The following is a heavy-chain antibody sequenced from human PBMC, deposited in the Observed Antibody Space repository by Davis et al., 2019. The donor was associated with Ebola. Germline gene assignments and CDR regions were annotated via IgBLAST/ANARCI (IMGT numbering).Heavy chain of an antibody. J-gene: IGHJ4*02. D-gene: IGHD6-19*01. Sequence: GGSLRLSCVGSGFNFSSYGMHWVRQAPGKGLEWVAVIWYDGSNKYYVDSVKGRFTISRDNSKNTLYLQMNSLRAEDTAVYYCARVAVGFDYWGQGTLVTVSS. V-gene: IGHV3-33*01. CDR1: GFNFSSYG. CDR2: IWYDGSNK. CDR3: ARVAVGFDY.